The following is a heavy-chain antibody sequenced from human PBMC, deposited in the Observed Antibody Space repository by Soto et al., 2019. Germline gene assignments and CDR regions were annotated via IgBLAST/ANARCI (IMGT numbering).Heavy chain of an antibody. V-gene: IGHV3-23*01. J-gene: IGHJ4*02. CDR2: ISGSGDNT. CDR3: AKDSRVTMVRGVIIPPGY. Sequence: GGSLRLSCAASGFTFSSYAMSWVRQAPGKGLEWVSAISGSGDNTYYADSVKGRSTISRDNSKNTLYLQIDSLRVEDTALYYCAKDSRVTMVRGVIIPPGYWGQGTLVTVSS. CDR1: GFTFSSYA. D-gene: IGHD3-10*01.